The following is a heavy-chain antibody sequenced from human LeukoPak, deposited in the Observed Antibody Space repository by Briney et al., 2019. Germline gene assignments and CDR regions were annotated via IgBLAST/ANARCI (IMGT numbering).Heavy chain of an antibody. Sequence: PSETLSLTCAVYGGSFSGYYWSWIRQPPGKGLEWIGYIYYSGSTNYNPSLKSRVTISVDTSKNQFSLKLSSVTAADTAVYYCARHPPNGIAAAGGFDYWGQGTLVTVSS. D-gene: IGHD6-13*01. J-gene: IGHJ4*02. CDR2: IYYSGST. V-gene: IGHV4-59*08. CDR1: GGSFSGYY. CDR3: ARHPPNGIAAAGGFDY.